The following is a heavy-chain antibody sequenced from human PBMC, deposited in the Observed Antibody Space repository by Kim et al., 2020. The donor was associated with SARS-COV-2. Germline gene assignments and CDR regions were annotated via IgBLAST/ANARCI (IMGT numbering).Heavy chain of an antibody. Sequence: ASVKVSCKASGYTFTSYDINWVRQATGQGLEWMGWMNPNSGNTGYAQKFQGRVTMTRNTSISTAYMELSSLRSEDTAVYYCARGRLSGLLWFGVSFGQGSPLDYWGQGTLVTVSS. CDR1: GYTFTSYD. V-gene: IGHV1-8*01. D-gene: IGHD3-10*01. J-gene: IGHJ4*02. CDR3: ARGRLSGLLWFGVSFGQGSPLDY. CDR2: MNPNSGNT.